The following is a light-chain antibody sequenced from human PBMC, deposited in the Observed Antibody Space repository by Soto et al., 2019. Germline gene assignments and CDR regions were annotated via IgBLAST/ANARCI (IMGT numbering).Light chain of an antibody. CDR1: QSITTK. CDR2: AAS. J-gene: IGKJ1*01. CDR3: QQGYGFPRM. Sequence: DILMTQSPSTLSASVGDRVTITCRASQSITTKLNSYQQKPGKAPNLLIHAASTLPSGVPSRFSGSGSGTKVTLTVTTLHPEDCGTYSWQQGYGFPRMFGRGTKVEVK. V-gene: IGKV1-39*01.